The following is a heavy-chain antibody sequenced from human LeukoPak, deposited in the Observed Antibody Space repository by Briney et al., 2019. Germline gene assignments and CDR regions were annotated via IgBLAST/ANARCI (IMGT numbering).Heavy chain of an antibody. D-gene: IGHD2/OR15-2a*01. V-gene: IGHV3-23*01. J-gene: IGHJ5*02. Sequence: PGGSLRLSRAASGFTFTSSAMSWVRQAPGKGLEWVSTISASGLSTYHADSVTGRFTISRDNSKNTLYLQMNSLKAEDTAVYYCARSRIVLHWFDPWGEGSLVTVS. CDR2: ISASGLST. CDR1: GFTFTSSA. CDR3: ARSRIVLHWFDP.